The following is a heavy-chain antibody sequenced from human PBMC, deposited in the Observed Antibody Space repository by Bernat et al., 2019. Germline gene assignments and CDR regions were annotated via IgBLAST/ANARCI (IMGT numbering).Heavy chain of an antibody. V-gene: IGHV3-30*01. D-gene: IGHD3-3*01. CDR2: ISYDGSNK. CDR1: GFTFSSYA. CDR3: VRDTNLYDFWSGYNYYFDY. Sequence: QVQLVESGGGVVQPGRSLRLSCAASGFTFSSYAMHWVRQAPGKGLEWVAVISYDGSNKYYADSVKGRFTISRDNSKNTLYLQMNSLRAEDTAVYYCVRDTNLYDFWSGYNYYFDYGGQGTLVTVSS. J-gene: IGHJ4*02.